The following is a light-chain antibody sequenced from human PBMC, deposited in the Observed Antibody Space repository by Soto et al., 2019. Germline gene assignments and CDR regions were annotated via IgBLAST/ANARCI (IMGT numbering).Light chain of an antibody. CDR1: QGISSY. V-gene: IGKV1-9*01. CDR3: QQLKSYPLT. CDR2: AKS. Sequence: DIPLTQSRSFLPASVGDTVTITCRASQGISSYLGGNQQKPGKAPKLLIYAKSTLQGGVPSRFSGTGSGTEFTLTISSLHPEVLATYCRQQLKSYPLTFGGGTKVEIK. J-gene: IGKJ4*01.